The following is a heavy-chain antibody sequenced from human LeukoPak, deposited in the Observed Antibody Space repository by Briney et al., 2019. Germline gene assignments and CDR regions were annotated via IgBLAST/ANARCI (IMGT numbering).Heavy chain of an antibody. CDR1: GGSISSGSYY. CDR3: ARDRYKWELSD. J-gene: IGHJ4*02. Sequence: SETLSLTCTVSGGSISSGSYYWSWLRQPAGKGLEWIGRIYTSGSTNYNPSLKSRVTISVDTSKNQYPLKLSSVTAADTAVYYCARDRYKWELSDWGQGTLVTVSS. V-gene: IGHV4-61*02. D-gene: IGHD1-26*01. CDR2: IYTSGST.